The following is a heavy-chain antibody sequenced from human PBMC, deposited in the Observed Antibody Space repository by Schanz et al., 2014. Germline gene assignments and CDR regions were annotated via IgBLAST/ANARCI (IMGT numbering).Heavy chain of an antibody. Sequence: EVHLVESGGGLVQPGGSLRLSCAASGFNFITFAMSWVRQAPGKGPEWVSAIGGDASRTYYADSVKGRFTISRDNSKSTLYPKINSLRPDDTPLYYCARAPPLVRGIAGWFGPWGQGSLVTVSS. CDR1: GFNFITFA. CDR2: IGGDASRT. J-gene: IGHJ5*02. V-gene: IGHV3-23*04. CDR3: ARAPPLVRGIAGWFGP. D-gene: IGHD3-10*01.